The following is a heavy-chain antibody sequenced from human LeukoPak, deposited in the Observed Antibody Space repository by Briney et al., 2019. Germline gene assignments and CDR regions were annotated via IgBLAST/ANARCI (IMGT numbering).Heavy chain of an antibody. CDR2: IYYSGST. CDR1: GGSISSSSYY. Sequence: PSETLSLTCTVSGGSISSSSYYWGWIRQSPGKGLEWIGSIYYSGSTYYNPSLKSRVTISEDTSKNQFSLKLTSVTAADTAVYHCARERTLVVGTRYWFDPWGQGTLVTVSS. CDR3: ARERTLVVGTRYWFDP. D-gene: IGHD1-26*01. V-gene: IGHV4-39*07. J-gene: IGHJ5*02.